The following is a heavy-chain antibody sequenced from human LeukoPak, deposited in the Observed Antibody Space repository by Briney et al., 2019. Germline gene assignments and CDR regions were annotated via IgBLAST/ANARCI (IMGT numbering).Heavy chain of an antibody. D-gene: IGHD5-18*01. Sequence: GASVKVSCKASGYTFTSYAMHWVRQAPGQRLEWMGWINAGNGNTKYSQKFQGRVTITRDTSASTAYMELSSLRSEDTAVYYCAREMGYSYGTIDYWGQGTLVTVSS. V-gene: IGHV1-3*01. CDR2: INAGNGNT. J-gene: IGHJ4*02. CDR3: AREMGYSYGTIDY. CDR1: GYTFTSYA.